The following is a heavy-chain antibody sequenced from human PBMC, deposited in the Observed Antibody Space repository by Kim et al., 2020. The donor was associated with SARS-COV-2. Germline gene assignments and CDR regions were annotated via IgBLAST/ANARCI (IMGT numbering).Heavy chain of an antibody. J-gene: IGHJ6*02. V-gene: IGHV1-69*13. CDR3: ARGPVVTGPGYYYYGMDV. CDR2: IIPIFGTA. CDR1: GGTFSSYA. Sequence: SVKVSCKASGGTFSSYAISWVRQAPGQGLEWMGGIIPIFGTANYAQKFQGRVTITADESTSTAYMELSSLRSEDTAVYYCARGPVVTGPGYYYYGMDVWGQGTTVTVSS. D-gene: IGHD2-15*01.